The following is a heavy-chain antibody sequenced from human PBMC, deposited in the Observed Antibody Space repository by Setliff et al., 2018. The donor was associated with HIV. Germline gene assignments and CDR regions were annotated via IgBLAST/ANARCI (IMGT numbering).Heavy chain of an antibody. CDR2: IGRSSTPI. D-gene: IGHD6-13*01. CDR3: ARDSGIAGADDY. Sequence: GSLRLSCAASGFTFSDYSMTWVRQAPGKGLEWVSYIGRSSTPIYYADSVKGRFIISRDNAKNSLVLQMSSLRAEDTAVYFCARDSGIAGADDYWGPGTLVTXSS. V-gene: IGHV3-48*04. CDR1: GFTFSDYS. J-gene: IGHJ4*02.